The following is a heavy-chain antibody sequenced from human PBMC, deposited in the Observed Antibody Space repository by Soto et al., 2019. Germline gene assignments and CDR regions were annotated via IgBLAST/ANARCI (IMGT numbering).Heavy chain of an antibody. Sequence: GGSLRLSCAASGFTFSSYGMHWVRQAPGKGLEWVAVISYDGSNKYYADSVKGRFTISRDNSKNTLYLQMNSLRAEDTAVYYCATELPAAMLWNERGSYYFDYWGQGTLVTVSS. V-gene: IGHV3-30*03. CDR1: GFTFSSYG. D-gene: IGHD2-2*01. J-gene: IGHJ4*02. CDR3: ATELPAAMLWNERGSYYFDY. CDR2: ISYDGSNK.